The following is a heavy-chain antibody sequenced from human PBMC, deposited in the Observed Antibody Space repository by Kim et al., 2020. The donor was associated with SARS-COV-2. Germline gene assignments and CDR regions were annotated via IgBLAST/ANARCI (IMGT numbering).Heavy chain of an antibody. CDR1: GYTFTGYY. V-gene: IGHV1-2*06. CDR2: TNPNSGGT. J-gene: IGHJ4*02. CDR3: AVGLDSSSWYVVGY. Sequence: ASVKVSCKASGYTFTGYYMHWVRQAPGQGLEWMGRTNPNSGGTNHAQKFQGRFSMTRDTSISTAYMELSRLRSDDTAVYYCAVGLDSSSWYVVGYWGQGTLVTVSS. D-gene: IGHD6-13*01.